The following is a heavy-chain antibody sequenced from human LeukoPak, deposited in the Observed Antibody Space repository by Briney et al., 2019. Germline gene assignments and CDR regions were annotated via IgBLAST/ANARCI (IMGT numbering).Heavy chain of an antibody. CDR2: IKQDGSEK. D-gene: IGHD1-1*01. CDR3: AREERESGGWDV. Sequence: GGSLRLSCAASRFTFSSYWMSWVRQAPGKGLEWVANIKQDGSEKNYVGSVKGRFTISRDNAKNSLYLQMNSLRVEDTAVYYCAREERESGGWDVWGQGTTVTVSS. CDR1: RFTFSSYW. V-gene: IGHV3-7*04. J-gene: IGHJ6*02.